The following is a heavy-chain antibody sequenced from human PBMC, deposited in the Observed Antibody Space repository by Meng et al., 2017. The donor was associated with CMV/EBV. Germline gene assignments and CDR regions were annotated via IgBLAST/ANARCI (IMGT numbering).Heavy chain of an antibody. CDR1: GGSISSSSYY. Sequence: GSLRLSCTVSGGSISSSSYYWGWIRQPPGKGLEWIGSIYYSGSTYYNPSLKSRVTISVDTSKNQFSLKLSSVTAADTAVYYCARQEIVVVPAALPNWFDPWGQGTLVTVSS. J-gene: IGHJ5*02. D-gene: IGHD2-2*01. CDR2: IYYSGST. V-gene: IGHV4-39*01. CDR3: ARQEIVVVPAALPNWFDP.